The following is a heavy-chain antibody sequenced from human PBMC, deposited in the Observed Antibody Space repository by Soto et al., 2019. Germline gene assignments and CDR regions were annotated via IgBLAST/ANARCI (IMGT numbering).Heavy chain of an antibody. Sequence: QVQLVESGGGVVQPGRSLRLSCAASGFTFSSYGMHWVRHAPGKGLEWVAVISYDGSNKYYADSVKGRFTISRDNSKNTLYLQMNSLRAEDTAVYYCAKDLFLHSPSYYYYGMDVWGQGTTVTVSS. CDR3: AKDLFLHSPSYYYYGMDV. D-gene: IGHD3-22*01. J-gene: IGHJ6*02. CDR1: GFTFSSYG. CDR2: ISYDGSNK. V-gene: IGHV3-30*18.